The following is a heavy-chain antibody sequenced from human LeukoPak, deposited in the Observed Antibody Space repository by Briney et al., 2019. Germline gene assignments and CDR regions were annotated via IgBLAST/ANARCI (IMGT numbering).Heavy chain of an antibody. D-gene: IGHD6-13*01. CDR2: INAGNGNT. CDR3: VRVSLRYVAAAV. V-gene: IGHV1-3*01. Sequence: GASVKVSCKASGYTFTSYAMHWVRQAPGQRLEWMGWINAGNGNTKYSQKFQGRVTITRDTSASTAYMELSSLRSEDTAVYYCVRVSLRYVAAAVWGQRTLVTVSS. CDR1: GYTFTSYA. J-gene: IGHJ4*02.